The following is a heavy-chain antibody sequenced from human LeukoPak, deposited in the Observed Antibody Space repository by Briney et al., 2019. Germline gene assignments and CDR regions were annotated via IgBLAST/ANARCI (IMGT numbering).Heavy chain of an antibody. D-gene: IGHD3-16*01. CDR3: VRVHGGGY. Sequence: GGSLRLSCAASGFTVSDNNMIWVRQAPGKGLEWVSTLHRDGSVRYADSVNGRFTISRDDSKNTLSLQMSSPRDEDTAVYYCVRVHGGGYWGQGTLVTVSS. CDR2: LHRDGSV. V-gene: IGHV3-53*01. CDR1: GFTVSDNN. J-gene: IGHJ4*02.